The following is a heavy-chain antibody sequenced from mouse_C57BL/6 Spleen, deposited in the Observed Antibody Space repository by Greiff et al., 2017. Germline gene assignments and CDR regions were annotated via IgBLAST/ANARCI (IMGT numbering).Heavy chain of an antibody. CDR3: ARGNYYGSSPFYYAMEY. Sequence: VQLQQSGPVLVKPGASVKMSCTASGYTFTDYYMNWVKQSPGKSLEWIGVINPYNGGTSYTQKFKGKATLTVDTSSSTAYMELNSLTSEDSAVYYCARGNYYGSSPFYYAMEYWGQGTSVTVSS. J-gene: IGHJ4*01. CDR2: INPYNGGT. D-gene: IGHD1-1*01. V-gene: IGHV1-19*01. CDR1: GYTFTDYY.